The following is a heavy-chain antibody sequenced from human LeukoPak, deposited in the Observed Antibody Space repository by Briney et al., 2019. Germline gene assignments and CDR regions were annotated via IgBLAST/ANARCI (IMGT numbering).Heavy chain of an antibody. Sequence: SETLSLTCTVSGGSISSYYWSWIRQPPGKGLEWIGYIYYSGSTNYNPSLKSRVTISVDTSKNQFSLKLTSVTAADTAVYYCARRSIAAAGNPDWFDPWGQGTLVTVSS. D-gene: IGHD6-13*01. J-gene: IGHJ5*02. CDR2: IYYSGST. V-gene: IGHV4-59*01. CDR3: ARRSIAAAGNPDWFDP. CDR1: GGSISSYY.